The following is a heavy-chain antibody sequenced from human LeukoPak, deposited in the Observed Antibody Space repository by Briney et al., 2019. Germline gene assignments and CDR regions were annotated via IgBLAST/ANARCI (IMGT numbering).Heavy chain of an antibody. D-gene: IGHD3-10*02. V-gene: IGHV3-23*01. CDR1: GFTFSSHG. CDR3: AKDRNYVSHN. J-gene: IGHJ4*02. Sequence: GGTLRLSCAASGFTFSSHGMNWVRQAPGKGLEWVSGISPSGGITYYTDSVKGRFTISRDNSKNTLYLQMNSLRAEDTAVYYCAKDRNYVSHNWGQGTLVTVSS. CDR2: ISPSGGIT.